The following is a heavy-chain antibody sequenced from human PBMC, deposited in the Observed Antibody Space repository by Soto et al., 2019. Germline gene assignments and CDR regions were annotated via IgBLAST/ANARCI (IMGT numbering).Heavy chain of an antibody. V-gene: IGHV3-21*01. J-gene: IGHJ6*02. CDR3: ARDGRITMVRGALGGMDV. D-gene: IGHD3-10*01. CDR2: ISSSSSYI. CDR1: GFTFSSYS. Sequence: PGGSLRLSCAASGFTFSSYSMNWVRQAPGKGLEWVSSISSSSSYIYYADSVKGRFTISRDNAKNSLYLQMNSLRAEDTAVYYCARDGRITMVRGALGGMDVWGQGNTVTVYS.